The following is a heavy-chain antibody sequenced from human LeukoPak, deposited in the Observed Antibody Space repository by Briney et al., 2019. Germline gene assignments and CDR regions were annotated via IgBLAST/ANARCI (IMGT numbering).Heavy chain of an antibody. V-gene: IGHV3-33*01. D-gene: IGHD4-17*01. CDR2: IWYDGSKK. Sequence: GRSLRLSCAASGFTFSSYGMHWVRQAPGKGLEWVAVIWYDGSKKYYADSVKGRFTISRDNSKNTLYLQMNSLRAEDTAVYYCARGHGDYYYGMDVWGQGTTVTVSS. CDR1: GFTFSSYG. J-gene: IGHJ6*02. CDR3: ARGHGDYYYGMDV.